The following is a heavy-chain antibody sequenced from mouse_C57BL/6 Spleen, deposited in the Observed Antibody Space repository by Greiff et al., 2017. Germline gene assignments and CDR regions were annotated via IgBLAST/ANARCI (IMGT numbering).Heavy chain of an antibody. J-gene: IGHJ1*03. V-gene: IGHV1-59*01. Sequence: QVQLQQPGAELVRPGTSVKLSCKASGYTFTSYWMHWVKQRPGQGLEWIGVIDPSDSSTNYTQKFKDQATLTVDTSSSTAYMQLSSLTSEDSAVYYCARGRLRGYFDVWGTGTTVTVSS. CDR2: IDPSDSST. D-gene: IGHD1-2*01. CDR1: GYTFTSYW. CDR3: ARGRLRGYFDV.